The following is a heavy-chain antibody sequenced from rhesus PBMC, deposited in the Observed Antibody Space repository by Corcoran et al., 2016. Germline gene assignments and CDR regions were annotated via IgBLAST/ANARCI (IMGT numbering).Heavy chain of an antibody. CDR1: GDSFSSYW. Sequence: QVQLQESGPGLVKPSATLSLTCAVSGDSFSSYWWSWIRQPPGKGREWIGESNGNRGSTHYHPSLQSRVTIAKDASKNQLSLKMSSVTAADTAVYYCARSLITMIENWGRGVLVTVSS. CDR2: SNGNRGST. CDR3: ARSLITMIEN. V-gene: IGHV4-80*01. J-gene: IGHJ5-2*02. D-gene: IGHD3-28*01.